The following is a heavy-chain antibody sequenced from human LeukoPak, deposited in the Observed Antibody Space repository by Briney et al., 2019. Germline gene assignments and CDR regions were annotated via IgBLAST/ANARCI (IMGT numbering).Heavy chain of an antibody. CDR3: AKDCCSGASPYHMDV. Sequence: GGSLRLSCAASGFTFSSYGMHWVRQAPGKGLEWVAFIRYDEIDKYYADSAKGRFTISRDNSKNTLYLQMNSLRIEDTAVYYCAKDCCSGASPYHMDVWGKGTTVTVSS. CDR1: GFTFSSYG. D-gene: IGHD2-15*01. CDR2: IRYDEIDK. J-gene: IGHJ6*03. V-gene: IGHV3-30*02.